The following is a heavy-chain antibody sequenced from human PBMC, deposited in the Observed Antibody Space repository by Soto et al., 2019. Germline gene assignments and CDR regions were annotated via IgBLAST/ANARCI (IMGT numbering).Heavy chain of an antibody. D-gene: IGHD2-21*02. CDR2: IGIGSSTT. V-gene: IGHV3-48*04. Sequence: PGGSLRLSCAASGFTFRDYGVNWVRQAPGKGLEWVSYIGIGSSTTYYADSVKGRFTISRDNAKNTLYLQMNSLRAEDTAVYYCARGDRGAFDLWGQGTMVTVSS. CDR3: ARGDRGAFDL. CDR1: GFTFRDYG. J-gene: IGHJ3*01.